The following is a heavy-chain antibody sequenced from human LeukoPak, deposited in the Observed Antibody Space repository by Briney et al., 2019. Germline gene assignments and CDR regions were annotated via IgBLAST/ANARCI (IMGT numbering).Heavy chain of an antibody. J-gene: IGHJ4*02. CDR2: TYTSGST. Sequence: TLSLTCTVSGGSISSGSYYWSWIRQPAGKGLEWIGRTYTSGSTNYNPSLKSRVTISVDTSKNQFSLKLSSVTSADTAVYYCARFTIFGVVPSYYFDYWGQGTLVTVSS. D-gene: IGHD3-3*01. CDR3: ARFTIFGVVPSYYFDY. V-gene: IGHV4-61*02. CDR1: GGSISSGSYY.